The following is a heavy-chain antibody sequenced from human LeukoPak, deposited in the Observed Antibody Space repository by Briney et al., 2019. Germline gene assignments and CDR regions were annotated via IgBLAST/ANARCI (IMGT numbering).Heavy chain of an antibody. D-gene: IGHD5-18*01. J-gene: IGHJ5*02. CDR3: AAMAVNWFDP. CDR1: GGSVGSGSYY. Sequence: SETLSLTCTVSGGSVGSGSYYWSWIRQSPGKGLEWIGYILYSDTTNYNPSLKSRVTMSVDTSKNQFSLRLTSVTAADTAVYYCAAMAVNWFDPWGQGTLVIVSS. CDR2: ILYSDTT. V-gene: IGHV4-61*01.